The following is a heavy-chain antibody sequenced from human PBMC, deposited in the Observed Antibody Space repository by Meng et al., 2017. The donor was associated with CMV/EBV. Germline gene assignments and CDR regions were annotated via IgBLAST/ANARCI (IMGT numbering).Heavy chain of an antibody. CDR3: ARTGIAAAGHNWFDP. CDR2: IYYSGST. D-gene: IGHD6-13*01. Sequence: GSLSSGGYYWSWIRQHPGKGLEWIGYIYYSGSTYYNPSLKSRVTISVDTSKNQFSLKLSSVTAADTAVYYCARTGIAAAGHNWFDPWGQGTLVTVSS. J-gene: IGHJ5*02. V-gene: IGHV4-31*02. CDR1: GSLSSGGYY.